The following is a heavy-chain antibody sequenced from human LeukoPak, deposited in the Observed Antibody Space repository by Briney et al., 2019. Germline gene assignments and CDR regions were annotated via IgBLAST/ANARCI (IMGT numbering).Heavy chain of an antibody. V-gene: IGHV4-38-2*02. J-gene: IGHJ4*02. CDR2: IYYGGST. Sequence: SETLSLTCTVSGYSISSGYYWGWVCQPPGKGLEWIGSIYYGGSTFSNPSLNSRATISVDTSKNQLSLKLSSVTAADTAVYYCARTYHYDSSGPYYWGQGTLVTVSS. CDR3: ARTYHYDSSGPYY. CDR1: GYSISSGYY. D-gene: IGHD3-22*01.